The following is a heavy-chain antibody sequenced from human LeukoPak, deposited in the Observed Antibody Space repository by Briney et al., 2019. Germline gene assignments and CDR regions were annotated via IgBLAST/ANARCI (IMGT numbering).Heavy chain of an antibody. V-gene: IGHV4-38-2*01. D-gene: IGHD1-26*01. J-gene: IGHJ4*02. Sequence: AETLSLTCAVSGYYISRGFYWCGIRQSPGRGGEGVGRMYHRGNTFYTPTLKCRVTISGDTSKNQLSLQLSCLTAAHTAVYHCARAYNNDWEVLLPFEYWGQGTLVTVSP. CDR1: GYYISRGFY. CDR3: ARAYNNDWEVLLPFEY. CDR2: MYHRGNT.